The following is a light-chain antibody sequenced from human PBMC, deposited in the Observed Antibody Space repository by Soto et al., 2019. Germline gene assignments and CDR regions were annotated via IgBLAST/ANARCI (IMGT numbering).Light chain of an antibody. V-gene: IGKV3D-15*01. Sequence: VMTQSPVTLSVSPGDRATLSCRASQTVSTNLAWYQQKPGQAPRLLIYGASSRAAGIPDRFSGSGSGTDFTLTISRLEPEDSAVYYCQQYDNWPPWTFGQGTKVEI. CDR3: QQYDNWPPWT. CDR1: QTVSTN. J-gene: IGKJ1*01. CDR2: GAS.